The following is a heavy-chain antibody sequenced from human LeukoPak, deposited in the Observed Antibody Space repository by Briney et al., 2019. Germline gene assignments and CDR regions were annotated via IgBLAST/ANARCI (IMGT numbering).Heavy chain of an antibody. CDR2: IKQDGSEK. CDR1: GFSLSDYW. CDR3: ARFSRYSGYDFDC. D-gene: IGHD5-12*01. V-gene: IGHV3-7*01. Sequence: GGSLRLSCVASGFSLSDYWMSWVRQVPGKGLEWVAHIKQDGSEKYYVDSVKGRFTISRDNAKNSLYLQMSSLGAEDTAVYYCARFSRYSGYDFDCWGQGTLVTVSS. J-gene: IGHJ4*02.